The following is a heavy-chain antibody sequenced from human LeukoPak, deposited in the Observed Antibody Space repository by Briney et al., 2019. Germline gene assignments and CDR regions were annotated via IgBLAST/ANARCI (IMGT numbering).Heavy chain of an antibody. J-gene: IGHJ6*03. CDR2: INPSGGST. V-gene: IGHV1-46*01. CDR1: GYTFTSYY. D-gene: IGHD4-17*01. CDR3: ARDRVTTERDYYYMDV. Sequence: ASVKVSCKASGYTFTSYYMYWVRQAPGQGLEWMGIINPSGGSTTYAQKYQGRVTMTRDTSTSTVYMELSSLRSEDTAVYYCARDRVTTERDYYYMDVWGKGTTVTVSS.